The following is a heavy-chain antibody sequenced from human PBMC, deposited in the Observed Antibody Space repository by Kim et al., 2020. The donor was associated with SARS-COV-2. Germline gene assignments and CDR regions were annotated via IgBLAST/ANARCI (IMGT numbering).Heavy chain of an antibody. CDR1: GFSFSDYY. V-gene: IGHV3-11*01. CDR3: VRESNY. Sequence: GGSLRLSCAASGFSFSDYYMSWIRQAPGKGLEWVAYINSDGTSIKYADSVNGRFTISRDNAKKSLSLQMNSLTPEDTAVYYCVRESNYWGQGTLVTVSS. J-gene: IGHJ4*02. CDR2: INSDGTSI.